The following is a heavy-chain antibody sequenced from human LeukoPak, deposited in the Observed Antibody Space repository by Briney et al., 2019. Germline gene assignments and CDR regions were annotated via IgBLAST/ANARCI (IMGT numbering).Heavy chain of an antibody. Sequence: GGSLRLSCAASGFTFSSYAMSWVRQAPGKGLEWVSAISGSGGSTYYADSVKGRFTIPGDNSKNTLYLQMNSLRAEDTAVYYCAKAPPRSLWSTDYWGQGTLVTVSS. J-gene: IGHJ4*02. D-gene: IGHD3-10*01. CDR1: GFTFSSYA. CDR3: AKAPPRSLWSTDY. CDR2: ISGSGGST. V-gene: IGHV3-23*01.